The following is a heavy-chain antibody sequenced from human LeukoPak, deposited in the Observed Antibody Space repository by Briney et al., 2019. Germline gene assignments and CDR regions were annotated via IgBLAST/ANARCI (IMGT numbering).Heavy chain of an antibody. CDR3: ARMHYYDSSGRNWFDP. V-gene: IGHV1-8*01. CDR2: MNPNSGNT. D-gene: IGHD3-22*01. J-gene: IGHJ5*02. Sequence: ASVKVSCKASGYTFISYDINWVRQATGQGLEWMGWMNPNSGNTGYAQKFQGRVTMTRNTSISTAYMELSSLRSEDTAVYYCARMHYYDSSGRNWFDPWGQGTLVTVSS. CDR1: GYTFISYD.